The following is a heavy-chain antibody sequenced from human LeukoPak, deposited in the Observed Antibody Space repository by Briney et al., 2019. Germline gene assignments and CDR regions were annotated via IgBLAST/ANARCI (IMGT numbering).Heavy chain of an antibody. D-gene: IGHD5-18*01. J-gene: IGHJ4*02. CDR1: GYTFTSCN. CDR3: ARTGYSYDYYY. CDR2: INPSGGSA. V-gene: IGHV1-46*01. Sequence: ASVKVSCKASGYTFTSCNMHWVRQAPGQGLEWMGTINPSGGSASYAQKFQGRVTTTRDTSTSTVYMELSSLRFEDTAVYYCARTGYSYDYYYWGQGTLVTVSS.